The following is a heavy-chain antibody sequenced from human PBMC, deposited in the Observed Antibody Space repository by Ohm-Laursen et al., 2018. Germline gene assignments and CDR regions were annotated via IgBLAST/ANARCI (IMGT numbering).Heavy chain of an antibody. CDR1: GFNFGSYD. J-gene: IGHJ4*02. D-gene: IGHD5-18*01. CDR3: ARGRRGYSYGYGY. V-gene: IGHV3-30*03. Sequence: SLRLSCAAFGFNFGSYDMHWVRQAPGKGLEWVAVISYDGSNKYYADSVKGRFTISRDNSKNTLYLQMNSLRAEDTAVYYCARGRRGYSYGYGYWGQGTLVTVSS. CDR2: ISYDGSNK.